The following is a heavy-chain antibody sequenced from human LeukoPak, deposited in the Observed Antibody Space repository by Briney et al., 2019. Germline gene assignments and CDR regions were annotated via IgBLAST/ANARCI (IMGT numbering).Heavy chain of an antibody. CDR3: ARTVAATHLLFDY. Sequence: SETLSLTCTVSGGSISSYYWSWIRQPPGKGLEWIGYIYYSGSTNYNPSLKSRVTISVDTSKNQFSLKLSSVTAADTAVYYCARTVAATHLLFDYWGQGTPVTVSS. J-gene: IGHJ4*02. CDR1: GGSISSYY. D-gene: IGHD2-15*01. CDR2: IYYSGST. V-gene: IGHV4-59*01.